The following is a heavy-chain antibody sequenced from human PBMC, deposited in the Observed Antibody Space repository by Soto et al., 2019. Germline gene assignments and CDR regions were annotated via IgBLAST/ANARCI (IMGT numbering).Heavy chain of an antibody. V-gene: IGHV4-38-2*01. CDR3: ARARWYDAFDA. Sequence: SETLSLTCAVSGFFISSGNYWGWIRKPPGKGLEWIGSIFHGGNTYYNPSLKSRVTISVDMSKNQFSLKLNSVTAADTAVYYCARARWYDAFDAWGQGTVVTVSS. D-gene: IGHD2-15*01. J-gene: IGHJ3*01. CDR1: GFFISSGNY. CDR2: IFHGGNT.